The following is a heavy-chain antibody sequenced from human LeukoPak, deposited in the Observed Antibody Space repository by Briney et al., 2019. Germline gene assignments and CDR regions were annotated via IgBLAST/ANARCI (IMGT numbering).Heavy chain of an antibody. J-gene: IGHJ6*03. V-gene: IGHV3-23*01. CDR3: AKDEAATLYYYYYMDV. CDR1: GFTFSDYA. CDR2: LSGSGAGT. D-gene: IGHD6-13*01. Sequence: GGSLRLSCAASGFTFSDYALGWVRQAPGRGLEWVATLSGSGAGTYYSDSVQGRFTISRDNSKNTLYLQMNSLRAEDTAVYYCAKDEAATLYYYYYMDVWGKGTTVTVSS.